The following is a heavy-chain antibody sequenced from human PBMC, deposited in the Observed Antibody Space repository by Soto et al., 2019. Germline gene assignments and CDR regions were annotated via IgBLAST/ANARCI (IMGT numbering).Heavy chain of an antibody. CDR2: INPNSGGT. CDR3: ARGARIVVVITTLGY. CDR1: GYTFTGYY. D-gene: IGHD3-22*01. J-gene: IGHJ4*02. V-gene: IGHV1-2*02. Sequence: ASVKVSCKASGYTFTGYYMHWVRQAPGQGLEWMGWINPNSGGTNYAQKFQGRVTMTRDTSISTAYMELSRLRSDDTAVYYCARGARIVVVITTLGYWGQGTLVTVSS.